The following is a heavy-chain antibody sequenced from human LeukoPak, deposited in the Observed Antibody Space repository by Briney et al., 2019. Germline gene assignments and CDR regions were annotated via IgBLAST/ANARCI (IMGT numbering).Heavy chain of an antibody. V-gene: IGHV3-30*04. D-gene: IGHD2-21*02. Sequence: GRSLRLSCAASGFTFSSYAMHWVRQAPGKGLEWVAVISYDGSNKYYADSVKGRFTISRDNSKNTLYLQMNSLRAEDTAVYYCARLTSTANWGQGTLVTVSS. CDR3: ARLTSTAN. J-gene: IGHJ4*02. CDR1: GFTFSSYA. CDR2: ISYDGSNK.